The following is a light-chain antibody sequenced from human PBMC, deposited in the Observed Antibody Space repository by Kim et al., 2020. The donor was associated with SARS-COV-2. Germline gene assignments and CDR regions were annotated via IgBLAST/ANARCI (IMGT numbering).Light chain of an antibody. CDR1: SSDVGGYKY. Sequence: QSITISCTGTSSDVGGYKYVSWYQQHPGKAPKLMIYDVSNRPSGVSNRFSGSKSGNTASLTISGLQAEDEADYYCSSYTSSSTNYVFGTGTKVT. CDR3: SSYTSSSTNYV. CDR2: DVS. J-gene: IGLJ1*01. V-gene: IGLV2-14*03.